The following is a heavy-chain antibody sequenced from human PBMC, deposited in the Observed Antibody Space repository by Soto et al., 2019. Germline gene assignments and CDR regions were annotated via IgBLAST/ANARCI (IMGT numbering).Heavy chain of an antibody. Sequence: SETLSLTCTFSCGSIISYYWSWIRQPPGKGLEWIGYIYYSGSTNYNPSLKSRVTISVDTSKNQFSLKLSSVTAADTAVYYCARFPEVAGPFDYWGQGTLVTVSS. CDR1: CGSIISYY. J-gene: IGHJ4*02. D-gene: IGHD6-19*01. V-gene: IGHV4-59*01. CDR2: IYYSGST. CDR3: ARFPEVAGPFDY.